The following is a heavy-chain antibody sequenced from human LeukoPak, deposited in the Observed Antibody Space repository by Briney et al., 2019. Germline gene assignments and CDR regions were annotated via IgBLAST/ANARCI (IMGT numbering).Heavy chain of an antibody. J-gene: IGHJ6*03. V-gene: IGHV4-34*01. CDR2: INHSGST. Sequence: SETLSLTCAVHGGSFSGYYWSWIRQPPGKGLEWIGEINHSGSTNYNPSLKSRVTISVDTSKNQFSLKLSSVTAADTAVYYCARAIFGVVIIPYYYYYMDVWGKGTTVTLSS. CDR1: GGSFSGYY. CDR3: ARAIFGVVIIPYYYYYMDV. D-gene: IGHD3-3*01.